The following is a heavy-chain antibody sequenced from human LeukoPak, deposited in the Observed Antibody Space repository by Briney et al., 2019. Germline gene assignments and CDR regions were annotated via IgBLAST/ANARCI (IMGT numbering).Heavy chain of an antibody. Sequence: SVKVSCNASTATFSSYSISWERQLDGRVLGWIGGILPIFGTANYAQKFQGRVTITADKSTSTAYMELSSLRSEDTAVYYCAREGLTYYYYMDVWGKGTTVTVSS. CDR3: AREGLTYYYYMDV. J-gene: IGHJ6*03. D-gene: IGHD4/OR15-4a*01. CDR2: ILPIFGTA. CDR1: TATFSSYS. V-gene: IGHV1-69*06.